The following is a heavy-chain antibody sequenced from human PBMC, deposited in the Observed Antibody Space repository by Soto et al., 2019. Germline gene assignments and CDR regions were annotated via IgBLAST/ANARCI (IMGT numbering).Heavy chain of an antibody. CDR1: GFTVSSHY. Sequence: EVQLVESGGGLVQPGGSLRLSCAASGFTVSSHYMAWVRLTPGMGLEWVSLIYPAGHTYYRYSAKGRFTIASDNSKYTLSLHIDSLRAEDAAVYFCARGAPDSNSSPFDHWGQGTRVT. V-gene: IGHV3-53*01. CDR2: IYPAGHT. CDR3: ARGAPDSNSSPFDH. D-gene: IGHD3-22*01. J-gene: IGHJ4*01.